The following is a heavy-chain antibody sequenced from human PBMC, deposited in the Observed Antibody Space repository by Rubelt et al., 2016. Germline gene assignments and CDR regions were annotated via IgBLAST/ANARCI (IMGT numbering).Heavy chain of an antibody. V-gene: IGHV3-15*01. Sequence: GKGLEWVGRIKSKTDGGTTDYAAPVKGRFTISRDDSKNTLYMQMNSLKTEDTAVYYCTTASPSIAVGGTAVNDAFDVWGQGTMVTVSS. J-gene: IGHJ3*01. D-gene: IGHD6-6*01. CDR2: IKSKTDGGTT. CDR3: TTASPSIAVGGTAVNDAFDV.